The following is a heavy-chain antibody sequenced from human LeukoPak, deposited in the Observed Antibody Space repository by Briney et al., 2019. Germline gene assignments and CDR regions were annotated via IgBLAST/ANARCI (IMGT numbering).Heavy chain of an antibody. CDR2: IIPIFGTA. Sequence: SVKVSCKASGGSFSSYAISWVRQAPGQGLEWMGGIIPIFGTANYAQKFQGRVTITADESTSTAYMELSSLRSGDTDVYYCASDPLTYCSSTSCHPEWGQGTLVTVYS. D-gene: IGHD2-2*01. CDR1: GGSFSSYA. J-gene: IGHJ4*02. CDR3: ASDPLTYCSSTSCHPE. V-gene: IGHV1-69*13.